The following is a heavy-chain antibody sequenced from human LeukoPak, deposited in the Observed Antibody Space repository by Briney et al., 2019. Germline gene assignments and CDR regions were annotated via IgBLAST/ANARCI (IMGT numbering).Heavy chain of an antibody. CDR3: ARHRRDGSPTQD. CDR1: GDSISTSNSY. V-gene: IGHV4-39*01. D-gene: IGHD5-24*01. CDR2: IYYSGNT. J-gene: IGHJ4*02. Sequence: SETLSLTCTVSGDSISTSNSYWGWIRQPPGKGLEWIGSIYYSGNTYYNASLKSRVTISVDTSKNQFSLKLSSVTAADTAVYYCARHRRDGSPTQDWGQGILVTVSS.